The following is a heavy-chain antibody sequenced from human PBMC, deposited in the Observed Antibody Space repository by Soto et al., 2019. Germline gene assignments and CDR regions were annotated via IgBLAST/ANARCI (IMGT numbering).Heavy chain of an antibody. V-gene: IGHV3-11*03. Sequence: GGSLRLSCEGSGFTFSDYYISWIRQAPGKGLEWISYSSNSGTFSRYADSVKGRFSTSRDNTKNLLYLQMNSLRAEDTAGYYCARSGDNYNRLDYWGQGTPVTVSS. CDR1: GFTFSDYY. CDR2: SSNSGTFS. D-gene: IGHD1-1*01. J-gene: IGHJ4*01. CDR3: ARSGDNYNRLDY.